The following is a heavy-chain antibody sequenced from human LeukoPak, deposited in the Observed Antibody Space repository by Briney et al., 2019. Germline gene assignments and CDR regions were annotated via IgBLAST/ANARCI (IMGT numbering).Heavy chain of an antibody. J-gene: IGHJ4*02. D-gene: IGHD3-22*01. CDR2: ITSSGTAT. CDR1: GFTFSSYA. CDR3: AKDRPNYYGSNGHYYKLNGDC. V-gene: IGHV3-23*01. Sequence: GGSLRLSCAASGFTFSSYAMSWVRQAPGKGLEWVSSITSSGTATYYADSVKGRFTISRDNSDNTLYLQMNSLRAEDTAVYYCAKDRPNYYGSNGHYYKLNGDCWGQGTLVTVSS.